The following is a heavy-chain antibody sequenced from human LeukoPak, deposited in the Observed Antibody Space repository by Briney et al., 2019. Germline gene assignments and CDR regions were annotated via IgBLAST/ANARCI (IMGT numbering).Heavy chain of an antibody. D-gene: IGHD6-13*01. Sequence: ASVKVSCKASGYTFTSYDINWVRQAIGQGLEWMGWMNPNSGNTGYAQKFQGRVTITRNTSISTAYMELSSLRSEDTAVYYCARSGVAAAGGFYYYYYYMDVWGKGTTVTVSS. J-gene: IGHJ6*03. CDR3: ARSGVAAAGGFYYYYYYMDV. CDR2: MNPNSGNT. CDR1: GYTFTSYD. V-gene: IGHV1-8*03.